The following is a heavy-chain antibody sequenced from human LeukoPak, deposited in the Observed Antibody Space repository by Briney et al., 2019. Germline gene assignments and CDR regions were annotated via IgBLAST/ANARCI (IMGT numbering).Heavy chain of an antibody. CDR2: IFDSGDT. D-gene: IGHD2-15*01. CDR1: GGSISNYY. Sequence: SETLSLTCTVSGGSISNYYWSWIRQPPGKGLEWIAYIFDSGDTRYNPSLKSRVTISVDTSKNQFSLKLNSVTAADTAVYYCARHPLRGGSDYWGQGTLVTVSS. V-gene: IGHV4-59*08. J-gene: IGHJ4*02. CDR3: ARHPLRGGSDY.